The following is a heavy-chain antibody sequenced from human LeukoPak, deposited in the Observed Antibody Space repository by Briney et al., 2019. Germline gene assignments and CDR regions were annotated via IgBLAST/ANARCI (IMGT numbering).Heavy chain of an antibody. CDR3: ARTYTNNAGYYLY. CDR1: GLSVSSTF. Sequence: GGSLRLSCAASGLSVSSTFMSWVRQTPGKGLEWVSSVFGGGGTRYADSVMGRFTISRDNSKSTLYLQMNSLRAEATAVYYCARTYTNNAGYYLYWGQGTLVTVSS. J-gene: IGHJ4*02. V-gene: IGHV3-53*01. CDR2: VFGGGGT. D-gene: IGHD3-22*01.